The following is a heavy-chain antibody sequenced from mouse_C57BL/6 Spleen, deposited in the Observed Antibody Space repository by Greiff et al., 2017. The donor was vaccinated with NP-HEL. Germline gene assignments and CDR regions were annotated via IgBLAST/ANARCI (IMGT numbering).Heavy chain of an antibody. CDR3: ALHAMDY. V-gene: IGHV1-69*01. J-gene: IGHJ4*01. Sequence: QVQLQPGAELVMPGASVKLSCKASGYTFTSYWMHWVKQRPGQGLEWIGEIDPSDSYTNYNQKFKGKSTLTVDKSSSTAYMQLSSLTSEDSAVYYCALHAMDYWGQGTSVTVSS. D-gene: IGHD2-10*01. CDR2: IDPSDSYT. CDR1: GYTFTSYW.